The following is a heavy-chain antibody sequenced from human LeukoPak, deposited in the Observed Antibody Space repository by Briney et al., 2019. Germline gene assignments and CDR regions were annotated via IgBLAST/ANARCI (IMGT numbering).Heavy chain of an antibody. Sequence: SQTLSLTGAISGDSVSSNSAAWNWIRQSPSRGLEWLGRTYYRCKWYNDYAVSVKSRITIKPATSKNQFSLQLNSVTPEATAVYYCARGPGIALAGYFDYWGQGTLVTVSS. D-gene: IGHD6-19*01. J-gene: IGHJ4*02. V-gene: IGHV6-1*01. CDR1: GDSVSSNSAA. CDR3: ARGPGIALAGYFDY. CDR2: TYYRCKWYN.